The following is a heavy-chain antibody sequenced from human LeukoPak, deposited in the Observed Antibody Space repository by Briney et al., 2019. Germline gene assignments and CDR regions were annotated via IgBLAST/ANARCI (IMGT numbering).Heavy chain of an antibody. V-gene: IGHV1-69*01. Sequence: ASVKVSCKASGGTFSSYAISWVRQAPGQGLEWMGGIIPIFGTANYAQKFQGRVTITADESTSTAYMELSSLRSEDTAVYYCARRERTNLDQNWSDPWGQGTLVTVSS. CDR2: IIPIFGTA. CDR3: ARRERTNLDQNWSDP. CDR1: GGTFSSYA. J-gene: IGHJ5*02.